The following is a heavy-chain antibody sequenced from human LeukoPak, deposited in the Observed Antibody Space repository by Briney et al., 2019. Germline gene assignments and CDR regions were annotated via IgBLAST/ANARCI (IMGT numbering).Heavy chain of an antibody. CDR1: GGSISSSSYY. V-gene: IGHV4-39*07. CDR3: ARKALTTVIR. CDR2: IYYSGNT. D-gene: IGHD4-11*01. Sequence: PSETLSLTCTVSGGSISSSSYYWGWIRQPPGKGLEWIGSIYYSGNTYYNPFLKSRVTISVDTSKNQFSLKLSSVTAADTAVYYCARKALTTVIRWGQGTLVTVSS. J-gene: IGHJ4*02.